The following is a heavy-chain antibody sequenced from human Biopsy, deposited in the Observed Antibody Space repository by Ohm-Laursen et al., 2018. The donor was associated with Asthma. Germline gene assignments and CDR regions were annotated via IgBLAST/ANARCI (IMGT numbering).Heavy chain of an antibody. CDR1: GDSFSNYA. V-gene: IGHV1-69*13. J-gene: IGHJ6*02. D-gene: IGHD5-12*01. CDR3: ARGYSGSDRIVYYYSGLEV. Sequence: SVKVSCKASGDSFSNYAISWVRQAPGQGLEWMGGLIPVLGTPDHAQMFGGRVTITADESTSTAYMELSSLSSEDTAVYYCARGYSGSDRIVYYYSGLEVWGQGTTVTVSS. CDR2: LIPVLGTP.